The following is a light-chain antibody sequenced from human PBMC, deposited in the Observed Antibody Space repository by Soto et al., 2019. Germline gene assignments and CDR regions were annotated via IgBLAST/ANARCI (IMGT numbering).Light chain of an antibody. Sequence: EIVLTQSPGTLSLSPEERATLSCSASQSVASRNLAWYQQKSGQAPRLLMHTASSRATGTPARFSGSGSGTEFTLTISSLQSEDFAVYYCQLYHNWPPITFGQGTRLE. CDR1: QSVASRN. J-gene: IGKJ5*01. V-gene: IGKV3-15*01. CDR3: QLYHNWPPIT. CDR2: TAS.